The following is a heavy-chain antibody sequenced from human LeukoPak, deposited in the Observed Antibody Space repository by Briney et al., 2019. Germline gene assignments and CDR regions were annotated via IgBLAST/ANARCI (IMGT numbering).Heavy chain of an antibody. Sequence: ASVKVSCKVSGNTLTDLSIHWVRQAPEKGLDWMGGFDPEDAEVIYAEKFQDRVTMTEDPSTDTAYLELSSLRSEDTAVYYCAAEGQWSLVHYFNSWGQGTLVTVSS. CDR3: AAEGQWSLVHYFNS. J-gene: IGHJ4*02. CDR1: GNTLTDLS. D-gene: IGHD2-15*01. CDR2: FDPEDAEV. V-gene: IGHV1-24*01.